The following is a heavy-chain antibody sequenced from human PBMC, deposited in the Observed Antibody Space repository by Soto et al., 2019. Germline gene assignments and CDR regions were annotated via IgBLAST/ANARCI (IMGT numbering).Heavy chain of an antibody. CDR1: GYTLTELS. V-gene: IGHV1-24*01. J-gene: IGHJ4*02. Sequence: ASVKVSCKVSGYTLTELSMHWVRQAPGKGLEWMGGFDPEDGETIYAQKFQGRVTMTEDTSTDTAYMELSSLRSEDTAVYYCATGIYGERLVVDHFDYWGQGTLVTVSS. CDR2: FDPEDGET. D-gene: IGHD4-17*01. CDR3: ATGIYGERLVVDHFDY.